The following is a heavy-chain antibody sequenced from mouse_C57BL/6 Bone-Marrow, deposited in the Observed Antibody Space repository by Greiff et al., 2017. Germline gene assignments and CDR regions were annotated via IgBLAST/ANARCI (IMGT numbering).Heavy chain of an antibody. D-gene: IGHD2-4*01. CDR3: AEGLRDYYAMDY. V-gene: IGHV1-64*01. J-gene: IGHJ4*01. CDR1: GYTFTSYW. CDR2: IHPNSGST. Sequence: QVQLQQPGAELVKPGASVKLSCKASGYTFTSYWMHWVKQRPGQGLEWIGMIHPNSGSTNYNEKFKSKATLTVDKSSSTAYMQLSSLTSEDSAVYYCAEGLRDYYAMDYWGQGTSVTVSS.